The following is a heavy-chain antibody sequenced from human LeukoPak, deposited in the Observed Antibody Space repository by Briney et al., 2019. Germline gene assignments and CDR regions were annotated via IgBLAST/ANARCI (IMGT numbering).Heavy chain of an antibody. J-gene: IGHJ4*02. D-gene: IGHD3-10*01. CDR1: GFTFSSYT. CDR2: ISSSSAYI. Sequence: PGGSLRLSCAASGFTFSSYTMNWVRQAPGKGLEWVSSISSSSAYIFYADSVKGRFTISRDNAENSLLLQMNSLRPEDTAVYYCARDTSSYGSQTGDNIWGQGTLVTVSS. CDR3: ARDTSSYGSQTGDNI. V-gene: IGHV3-21*01.